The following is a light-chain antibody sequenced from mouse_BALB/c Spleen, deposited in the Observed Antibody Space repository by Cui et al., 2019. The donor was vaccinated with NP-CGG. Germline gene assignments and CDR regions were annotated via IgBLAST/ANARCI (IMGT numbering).Light chain of an antibody. CDR1: TGAVTTSNY. CDR3: VLWYSNHWV. Sequence: QAVVTQESALTTSPGETVTLTCRSSTGAVTTSNYANWVQEKPDNLFTGIIGGTNNRAPGVPARFSGSLIGDKAALTITGAQTEDEAIYFCVLWYSNHWVFGGGTKLTVL. V-gene: IGLV1*01. J-gene: IGLJ1*01. CDR2: GTN.